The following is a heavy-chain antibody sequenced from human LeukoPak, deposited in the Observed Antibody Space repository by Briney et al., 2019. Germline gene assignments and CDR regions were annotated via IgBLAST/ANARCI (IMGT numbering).Heavy chain of an antibody. J-gene: IGHJ6*02. CDR3: ATERRGVVVVAATQKGYYYGMDV. Sequence: ASVKVSCKVSGYTLTELSMHWVRQAPGKGLEWMGGFYPEYGETIYAQKFQGRVTMTEDTSTDTAYMELSSLRSEDTAVYYCATERRGVVVVAATQKGYYYGMDVWGQGTTVTVSS. V-gene: IGHV1-24*01. CDR2: FYPEYGET. CDR1: GYTLTELS. D-gene: IGHD2-15*01.